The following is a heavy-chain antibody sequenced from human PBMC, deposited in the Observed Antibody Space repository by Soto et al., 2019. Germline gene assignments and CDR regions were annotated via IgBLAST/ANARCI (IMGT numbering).Heavy chain of an antibody. CDR3: AKTSSLFDY. CDR1: GFTFSNYA. V-gene: IGHV3-23*01. Sequence: EVQLLESGGGLVQPGGSLRLSCAASGFTFSNYAMSWVRQAPGKGLEWVSSISKSGGGTYYADSVKGRFTISRDNSKNTLYLQMIILKAEDTAVYSSAKTSSLFDYWSQGTLITVSS. J-gene: IGHJ4*02. D-gene: IGHD6-13*01. CDR2: ISKSGGGT.